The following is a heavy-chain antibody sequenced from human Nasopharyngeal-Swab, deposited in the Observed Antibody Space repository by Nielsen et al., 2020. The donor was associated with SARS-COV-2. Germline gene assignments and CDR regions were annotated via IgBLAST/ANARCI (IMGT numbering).Heavy chain of an antibody. J-gene: IGHJ6*02. CDR3: ARGDGMDV. CDR1: GFTFSSYS. CDR2: ISSSSSYI. Sequence: GESLKISCAASGFTFSSYSMHWVRQAPGKGLEWVSSISSSSSYIYYADSVKGRFTISRDNAKNSLYLQMNSLRAEDTAVYYCARGDGMDVWGQGTTVTVSS. V-gene: IGHV3-21*01.